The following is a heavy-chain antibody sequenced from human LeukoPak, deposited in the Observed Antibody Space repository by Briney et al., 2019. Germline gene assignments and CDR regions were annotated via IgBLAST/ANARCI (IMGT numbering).Heavy chain of an antibody. V-gene: IGHV3-53*01. CDR1: GFAVSTNY. Sequence: GGSLRLSCAASGFAVSTNYMSWVRQAPGKGLEWVSLIYSSGSTQHVDAVRRRLTICRDNPKNTLYLQMNRLRDEDTAVYYCARTNMVRKSGYFDYWGQGTLVTASS. CDR3: ARTNMVRKSGYFDY. CDR2: IYSSGST. J-gene: IGHJ4*02. D-gene: IGHD3-10*01.